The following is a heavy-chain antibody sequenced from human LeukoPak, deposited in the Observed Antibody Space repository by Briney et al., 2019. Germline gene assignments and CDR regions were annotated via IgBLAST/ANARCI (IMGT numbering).Heavy chain of an antibody. J-gene: IGHJ4*02. V-gene: IGHV3-30*18. CDR3: AKGGASVTRYVDY. Sequence: GGSLRLSCAASRFTFSSYSMQWVRQTPGKGLEWVGIMSNSGENTFYGEAVKGRFTTSRDNSQNTLYLQMNSLRPEDTAVYYCAKGGASVTRYVDYWGQGTLVTVSS. D-gene: IGHD4-17*01. CDR1: RFTFSSYS. CDR2: MSNSGENT.